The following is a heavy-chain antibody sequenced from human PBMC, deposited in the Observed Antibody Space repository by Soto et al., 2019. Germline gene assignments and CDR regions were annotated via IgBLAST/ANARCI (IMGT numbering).Heavy chain of an antibody. CDR3: ARSSVRYGMGG. CDR1: GYTLTSYY. Sequence: QVQLVQSGAEVKKPGASVKVSCKASGYTLTSYYMHWVRQAPGQGLEWMGIINPSGGNRSYAQKFQGRGTMTRDTSASTVYVGLISLRAEDTAVYYCARSSVRYGMGGWGQGTTVTVSS. J-gene: IGHJ6*02. V-gene: IGHV1-46*01. CDR2: INPSGGNR. D-gene: IGHD6-6*01.